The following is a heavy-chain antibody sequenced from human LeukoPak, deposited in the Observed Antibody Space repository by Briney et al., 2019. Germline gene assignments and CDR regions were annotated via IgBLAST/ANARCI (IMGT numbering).Heavy chain of an antibody. Sequence: ASVKVSCKASGYTFTGYYMHWVRQAPGQGLEWMGWINPNSGGTNYAQKFQGRVTMTRDTSISTAYMELSRLRSEDTAVYYCARMPSQLLKANFDLWGRGTLVTVSS. D-gene: IGHD2-2*01. CDR1: GYTFTGYY. V-gene: IGHV1-2*02. CDR2: INPNSGGT. J-gene: IGHJ2*01. CDR3: ARMPSQLLKANFDL.